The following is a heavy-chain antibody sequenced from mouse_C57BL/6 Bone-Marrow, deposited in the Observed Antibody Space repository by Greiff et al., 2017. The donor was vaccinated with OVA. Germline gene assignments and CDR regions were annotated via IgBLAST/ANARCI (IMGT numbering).Heavy chain of an antibody. CDR3: ARRDITTVVGYFDV. CDR2: IHPNSGST. D-gene: IGHD1-1*01. J-gene: IGHJ1*03. Sequence: QVQLQQPGAELVKPGASVKLSCKASGYTFTSYWMHWVKQRPGQGLEWIGMIHPNSGSTNYNEKFKSKATLTVDKSSSTAYMQLSSLTSVDSAVYYCARRDITTVVGYFDVWGTGTTVTVSA. V-gene: IGHV1-64*01. CDR1: GYTFTSYW.